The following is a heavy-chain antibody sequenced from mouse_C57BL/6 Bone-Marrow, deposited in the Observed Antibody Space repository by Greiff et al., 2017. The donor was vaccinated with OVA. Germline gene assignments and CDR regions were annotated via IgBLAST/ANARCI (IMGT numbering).Heavy chain of an antibody. Sequence: GGGLVQPKGSLKLSCAASGFTFNTYAMHWVRQAPGKGLEWAARIRSKSSNYATYYADSVKDRFTISRDDSQSMLYLQMNNLKTEDTAMYYCVRGLLRSGFAYWGQGTLVTVSA. CDR1: GFTFNTYA. V-gene: IGHV10-3*01. J-gene: IGHJ3*01. D-gene: IGHD2-3*01. CDR2: IRSKSSNYAT. CDR3: VRGLLRSGFAY.